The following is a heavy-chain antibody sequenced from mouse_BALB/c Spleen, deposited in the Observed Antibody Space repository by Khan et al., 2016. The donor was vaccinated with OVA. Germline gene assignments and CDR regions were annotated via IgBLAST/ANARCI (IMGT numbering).Heavy chain of an antibody. CDR3: ARRDYAMNY. Sequence: QVRLQQSGAELVRPGPSVKVSCKASGYAFTNYLIEWVKQRPGQGLEWLGVINPGSGGTNYNEKFKGQATLTADKSPNTSYMQFSSLTSDDSAVYCGARRDYAMNYWGQGTSITVSS. CDR1: GYAFTNYL. CDR2: INPGSGGT. V-gene: IGHV1-54*01. J-gene: IGHJ4*01.